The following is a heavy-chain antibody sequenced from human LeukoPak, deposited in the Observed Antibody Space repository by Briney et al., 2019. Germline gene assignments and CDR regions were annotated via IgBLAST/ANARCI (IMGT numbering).Heavy chain of an antibody. CDR1: GYSFASFG. CDR3: ARDGYRLSGYFYYMDV. Sequence: ASVKVSCKASGYSFASFGITWVRQAPGQGLEWMGWINTHNGDTNYAQKLQGRVTMTTDTSTSTAYMELRSLRSDDTAVYYCARDGYRLSGYFYYMDVWGKGTTVTVSS. V-gene: IGHV1-18*01. CDR2: INTHNGDT. D-gene: IGHD2-2*03. J-gene: IGHJ6*03.